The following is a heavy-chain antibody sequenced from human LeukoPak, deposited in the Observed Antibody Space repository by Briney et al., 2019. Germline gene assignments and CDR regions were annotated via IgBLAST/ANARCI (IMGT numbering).Heavy chain of an antibody. CDR1: GYTFTSDG. J-gene: IGHJ4*02. CDR2: ISAYNGNT. V-gene: IGHV1-18*04. CDR3: ARDLGIAAAGTQDY. Sequence: ASVKVSCKASGYTFTSDGISWVRQAPGQGLEWMGWISAYNGNTNYAQKLQGRVTMTTDTSTSTAYMELRSLRSDDTAVYYCARDLGIAAAGTQDYWGQGTLVTVSS. D-gene: IGHD6-13*01.